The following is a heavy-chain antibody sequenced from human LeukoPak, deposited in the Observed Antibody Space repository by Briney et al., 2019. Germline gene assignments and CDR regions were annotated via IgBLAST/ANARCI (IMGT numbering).Heavy chain of an antibody. CDR1: GYTFTSYG. D-gene: IGHD6-13*01. V-gene: IGHV1-18*01. Sequence: ASVRVSCKASGYTFTSYGISWVRQAPGQGLEWMGWISTYNGNTKYAQKFQGRVTMTRDTSTSTVYMELSSLRSEDTAVYYCATTTYSSSWYNADYWGQGTLVTVSS. CDR2: ISTYNGNT. J-gene: IGHJ4*02. CDR3: ATTTYSSSWYNADY.